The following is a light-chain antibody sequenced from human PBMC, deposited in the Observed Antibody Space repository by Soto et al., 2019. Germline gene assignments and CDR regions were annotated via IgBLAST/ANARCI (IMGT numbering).Light chain of an antibody. J-gene: IGKJ3*01. CDR1: QSISTW. CDR2: DAS. CDR3: QQYKSYPLFT. V-gene: IGKV1-5*01. Sequence: DIQMTQSPSTLSASVGDRVTITCRASQSISTWLAWYQRKPGKAPNLLIYDASSLESGVPSRFSGSGSGTEFTLTISSLQPDDFATYYCQQYKSYPLFTFGPGTKADI.